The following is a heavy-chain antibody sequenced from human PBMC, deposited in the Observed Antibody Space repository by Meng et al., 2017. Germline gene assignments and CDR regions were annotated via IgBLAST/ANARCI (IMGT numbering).Heavy chain of an antibody. CDR1: GGTFSSYA. CDR3: ATTQYSYGYRFYYYYGMDV. Sequence: SVKVSCKASGGTFSSYAISWVRQAPGQGLEWMGGIIPIFGTANYAQKFQGRVTITADESTSTAYMEMSSLRSEDTAVYYCATTQYSYGYRFYYYYGMDVWGQGNTVT. CDR2: IIPIFGTA. D-gene: IGHD5-18*01. J-gene: IGHJ6*01. V-gene: IGHV1-69*13.